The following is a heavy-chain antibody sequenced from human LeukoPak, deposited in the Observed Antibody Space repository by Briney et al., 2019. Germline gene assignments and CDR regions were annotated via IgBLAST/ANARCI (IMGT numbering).Heavy chain of an antibody. CDR3: ARVGGTNYYYYGMDV. V-gene: IGHV4-61*08. J-gene: IGHJ6*02. D-gene: IGHD1-26*01. CDR1: GGSISSGGYY. Sequence: SETLSLTCTVSGGSISSGGYYWSWIRQHPGTGLEWIGYIYYSGSTNYNPSLKSRVTISVDTSKNQFSLKLSSVTAADTAVYYCARVGGTNYYYYGMDVWGQGTTVTVSS. CDR2: IYYSGST.